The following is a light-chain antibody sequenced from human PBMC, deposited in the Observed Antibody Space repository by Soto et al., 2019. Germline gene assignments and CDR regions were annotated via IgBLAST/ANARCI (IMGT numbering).Light chain of an antibody. Sequence: QSVLTQPPSASGNPGQRLTISCSGSTSNILRNYVYWYRQLPGTAPRLLISMNDQRPSGVPDRFSGSKSGTSASLAITGLQTGDEGDYSCGTWDSSLNVYVFGAGTKVTVL. CDR1: TSNILRNY. CDR3: GTWDSSLNVYV. CDR2: MND. V-gene: IGLV1-47*01. J-gene: IGLJ1*01.